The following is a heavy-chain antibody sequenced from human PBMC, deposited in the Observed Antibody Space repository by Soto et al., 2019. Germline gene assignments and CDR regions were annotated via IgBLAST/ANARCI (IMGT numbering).Heavy chain of an antibody. J-gene: IGHJ4*02. Sequence: PWGSLRLSCAASGFTFSSYVMNWVRQAPGKGREWLSAISGGGASAYYSDSVKGRFTISRDNSKNTLFLQMNSLGAEDTAVYYCAKSYCGSDCFDYFDYWGQGTPVTVSS. CDR3: AKSYCGSDCFDYFDY. CDR1: GFTFSSYV. CDR2: ISGGGASA. V-gene: IGHV3-23*01. D-gene: IGHD2-21*02.